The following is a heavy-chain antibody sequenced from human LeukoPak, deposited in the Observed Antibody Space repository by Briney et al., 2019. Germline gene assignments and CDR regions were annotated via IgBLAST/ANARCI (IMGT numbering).Heavy chain of an antibody. CDR1: GGSFSGYY. CDR2: INHSGST. V-gene: IGHV4-34*01. CDR3: ASLNYYDSSGYIEIRTFDY. J-gene: IGHJ4*02. D-gene: IGHD3-22*01. Sequence: KSSETLSLTCAVYGGSFSGYYWSWIRQPPGKGLEWIGEINHSGSTNYNPSLKSRVTISVDTSKNQFSLKLSSVTAADTAVYYCASLNYYDSSGYIEIRTFDYWGQGTLVTVSS.